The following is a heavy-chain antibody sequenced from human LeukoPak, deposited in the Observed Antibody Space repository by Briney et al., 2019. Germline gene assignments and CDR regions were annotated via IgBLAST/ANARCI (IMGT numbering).Heavy chain of an antibody. J-gene: IGHJ4*02. CDR2: IKQDGSEK. D-gene: IGHD5-18*01. Sequence: GGSLRLSCVASGFIFSSYWMSWVRQAPGKGLEWVANIKQDGSEKYYVDSVKGRFTISRDNAKNSLYLQMNSLRAEDTAVYYCARDGYSYGSDYWGQGTLVTVSS. CDR3: ARDGYSYGSDY. V-gene: IGHV3-7*01. CDR1: GFIFSSYW.